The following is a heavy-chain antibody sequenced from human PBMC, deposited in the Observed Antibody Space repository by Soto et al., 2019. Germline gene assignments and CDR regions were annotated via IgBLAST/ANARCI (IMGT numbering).Heavy chain of an antibody. J-gene: IGHJ3*01. CDR3: AIHETYERIPMVRGAPYAVDL. V-gene: IGHV5-51*01. D-gene: IGHD3-10*01. CDR2: MYPGESDT. CDR1: GYSFTSYW. Sequence: GESLKSSCKGSGYSFTSYWIGWVRQMPGKVLEWVGIMYPGESDTRYSKSFQGQVTLSADTSIRTAYLQWRSLKASDTDMYYCAIHETYERIPMVRGAPYAVDLWGQWKMVTVSS.